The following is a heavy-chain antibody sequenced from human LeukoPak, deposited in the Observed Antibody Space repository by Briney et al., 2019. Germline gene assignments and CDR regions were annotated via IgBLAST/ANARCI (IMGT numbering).Heavy chain of an antibody. V-gene: IGHV1-8*02. D-gene: IGHD6-13*01. J-gene: IGHJ6*02. CDR2: MNPNSGNT. CDR3: ALSGGGSSSWIYYYYGMDV. Sequence: ASVKVSCKASGYTFTTYGISWVRQAPGQGLEWMGWMNPNSGNTGYAQKFQGRVTMTRNTSISTAYMELSSLRSEDTAVYYCALSGGGSSSWIYYYYGMDVWGQGTTVTVSS. CDR1: GYTFTTYG.